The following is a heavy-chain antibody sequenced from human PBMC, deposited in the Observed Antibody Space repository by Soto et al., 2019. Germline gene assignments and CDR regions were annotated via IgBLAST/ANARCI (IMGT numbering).Heavy chain of an antibody. CDR2: ISYDGSNK. CDR3: ARGNPEDI. CDR1: GFTFSSYA. Sequence: PGGSLRLSCAASGFTFSSYAMHWVRQAPGKGLEWVAVISYDGSNKYYADSVKGRFTISRDNSKNTLYLQMNSLRAEDTAVYYCARGNPEDIWGQEITVSVS. D-gene: IGHD4-4*01. J-gene: IGHJ6*02. V-gene: IGHV3-30-3*01.